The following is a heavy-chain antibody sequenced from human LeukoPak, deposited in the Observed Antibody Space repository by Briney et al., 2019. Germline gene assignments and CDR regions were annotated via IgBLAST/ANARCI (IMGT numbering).Heavy chain of an antibody. Sequence: GGSLRLSCAAPGFTFSGYYMSWVRQAPGKGLEWVSYISSSSSYTNYADSVKGRFTISRDNAKNSLYLQMNGLRAEDTAVYYCAREIVRVIDYWGEGTLVTVSS. D-gene: IGHD1-26*01. J-gene: IGHJ4*02. V-gene: IGHV3-11*06. CDR1: GFTFSGYY. CDR3: AREIVRVIDY. CDR2: ISSSSSYT.